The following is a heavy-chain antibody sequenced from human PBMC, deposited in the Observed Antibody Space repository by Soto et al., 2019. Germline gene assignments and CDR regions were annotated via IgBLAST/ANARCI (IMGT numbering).Heavy chain of an antibody. Sequence: EVQLVESGGGLVKPGGSLRLSCAASGFTFSSYSMNWVRQAPGKGLEWVSSISSSSSYIYYADSVKGRLTISRDNAKNSLYLQMTSLRAGDTAVYYCARDQAARSSWYRYYYGRDVWGQGTTVTVSS. J-gene: IGHJ6*02. CDR3: ARDQAARSSWYRYYYGRDV. CDR1: GFTFSSYS. CDR2: ISSSSSYI. V-gene: IGHV3-21*01. D-gene: IGHD6-13*01.